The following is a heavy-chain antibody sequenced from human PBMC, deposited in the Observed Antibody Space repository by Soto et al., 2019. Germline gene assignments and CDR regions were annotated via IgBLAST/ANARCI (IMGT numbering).Heavy chain of an antibody. CDR2: IIPIFGTA. J-gene: IGHJ5*02. D-gene: IGHD6-6*01. CDR1: GGTFSSYA. Sequence: GASVKVSCKASGGTFSSYAISWVRQAPGQGLEWMGGIIPIFGTANYAQKFQGRVTITADESTSTAYMELSSLRSEDTAVYYCARETRPHNWFDPWGQGTLVTVSS. V-gene: IGHV1-69*13. CDR3: ARETRPHNWFDP.